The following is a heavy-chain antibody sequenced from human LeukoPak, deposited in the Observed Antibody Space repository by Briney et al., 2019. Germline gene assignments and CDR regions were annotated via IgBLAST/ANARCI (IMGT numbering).Heavy chain of an antibody. CDR3: ARHQDIAAAFDY. J-gene: IGHJ4*02. CDR1: GGSISSYY. D-gene: IGHD6-13*01. Sequence: SETLSLTCTVSGGSISSYYWSWIRQPPGKGLEWIGSIYYRGSTYYNPSLKSRVTISVDASKNQFSLKLSSVTAADTAVYYCARHQDIAAAFDYWGQGTLVTVSS. V-gene: IGHV4-39*01. CDR2: IYYRGST.